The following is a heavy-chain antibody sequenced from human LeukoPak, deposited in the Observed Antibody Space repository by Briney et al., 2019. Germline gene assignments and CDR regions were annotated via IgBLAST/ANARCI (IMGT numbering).Heavy chain of an antibody. D-gene: IGHD3-10*01. CDR2: IKSKTDGGTT. Sequence: GGSLRLSCAASGFTYSNAWMSWVRQAPGKGLEWVGRIKSKTDGGTTDYAAPVKGRFTISRDDSKNTLYLQMNSLKTEDTAVYYCTTEVILWFGELPCWGQGTLVTVSS. V-gene: IGHV3-15*01. J-gene: IGHJ4*02. CDR1: GFTYSNAW. CDR3: TTEVILWFGELPC.